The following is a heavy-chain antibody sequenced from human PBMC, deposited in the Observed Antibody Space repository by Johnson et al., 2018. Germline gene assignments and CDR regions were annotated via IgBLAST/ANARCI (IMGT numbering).Heavy chain of an antibody. D-gene: IGHD4-17*01. CDR2: IRSKAYGGTT. J-gene: IGHJ6*03. CDR3: TRLRTDYGDSVGYYMDV. Sequence: VQLVESGGGLAQPGRSLRLSCTASGFTFGDFAMSWFRQAPGKGLECVGFIRSKAYGGTTEYAASVEGRLTNSRDDSKSITYLQMNSLTIEDAALYYCTRLRTDYGDSVGYYMDVWGKGTTVTVSS. V-gene: IGHV3-49*03. CDR1: GFTFGDFA.